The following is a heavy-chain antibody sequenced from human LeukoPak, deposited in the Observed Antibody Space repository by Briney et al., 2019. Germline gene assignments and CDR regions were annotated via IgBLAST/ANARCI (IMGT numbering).Heavy chain of an antibody. CDR3: ASLGGYDILTGYYYYFDY. V-gene: IGHV3-7*01. J-gene: IGHJ4*02. CDR1: GFTFSSYA. Sequence: GGSLRLSCAASGFTFSSYAMSWVRQAPGKGLEWVANIKQDGSEKYYVDSVKGRFTISRDNAKNSLYLQMNSLRAEDTAVYYCASLGGYDILTGYYYYFDYWGQGTLVTVSS. CDR2: IKQDGSEK. D-gene: IGHD3-9*01.